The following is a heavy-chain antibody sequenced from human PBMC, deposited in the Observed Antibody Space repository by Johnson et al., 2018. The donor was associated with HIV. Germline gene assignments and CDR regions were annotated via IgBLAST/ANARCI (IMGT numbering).Heavy chain of an antibody. CDR1: GLTVSSNY. J-gene: IGHJ3*02. CDR3: ARERYSNLINDAFDM. V-gene: IGHV3-66*01. Sequence: MQLVESGGGLVQHGGSLRVSCAASGLTVSSNYMSWVRQAPGKGLEWVSIIYSGGSTYYADSVKGRFTISRDNSKNTLYLQMNSLRAEDTAVYYCARERYSNLINDAFDMWGQGTMVTVSS. CDR2: IYSGGST. D-gene: IGHD6-13*01.